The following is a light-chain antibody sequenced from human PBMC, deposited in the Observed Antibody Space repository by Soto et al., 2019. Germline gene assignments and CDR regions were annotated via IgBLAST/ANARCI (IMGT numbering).Light chain of an antibody. CDR2: DAS. CDR1: QSVSSY. CDR3: QHRNTGPPPIYT. Sequence: EIVLTQSPATLPLSPGERASLSCRASQSVSSYLAWYQQKSCQAPRLLIYDASTRATGIPASYSGSGSGTDFTLTISCLAAKDIAVYYCQHRNTGPPPIYTLGHGTKLEI. J-gene: IGKJ2*01. V-gene: IGKV3-11*01.